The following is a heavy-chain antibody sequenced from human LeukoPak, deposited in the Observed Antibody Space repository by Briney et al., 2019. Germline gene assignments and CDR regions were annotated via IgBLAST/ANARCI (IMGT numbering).Heavy chain of an antibody. V-gene: IGHV3-7*01. CDR1: GFTLSGYW. Sequence: QSGGSLRLSCAASGFTLSGYWMSWVRRAPGKGLEWVANIKQDGSEKYYVDSVKGRFTISRDNAGNSLYLQINSLRVDDTAVYYCAKGTVGAKYWGQGTLVIVSS. CDR2: IKQDGSEK. J-gene: IGHJ4*02. D-gene: IGHD1-26*01. CDR3: AKGTVGAKY.